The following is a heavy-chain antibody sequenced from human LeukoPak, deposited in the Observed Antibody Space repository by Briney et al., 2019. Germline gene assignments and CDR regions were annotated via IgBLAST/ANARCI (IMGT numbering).Heavy chain of an antibody. CDR3: AKRITATTGFYFDS. J-gene: IGHJ4*02. D-gene: IGHD1-26*01. Sequence: GGSLRLSCVGSGFSFSSFAMSWVRQGPGRGLELVSTISGGGRLTYYADSVKGRFTISRDDSKNMQFLEMSSLRPEDTAVYFCAKRITATTGFYFDSWGQGALVTVSA. V-gene: IGHV3-23*01. CDR1: GFSFSSFA. CDR2: ISGGGRLT.